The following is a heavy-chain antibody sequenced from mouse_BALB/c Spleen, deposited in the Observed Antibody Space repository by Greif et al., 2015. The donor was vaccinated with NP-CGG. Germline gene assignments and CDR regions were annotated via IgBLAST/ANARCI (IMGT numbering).Heavy chain of an antibody. CDR1: GFSLTSYG. J-gene: IGHJ4*01. Sequence: VQRVESGPGLVAPSQSLSITCTVSGFSLTSYGVHWVRQPPGKGLEWLGVIWAGGSTNYNSALMSRLSISKDNSKSQVFLKMHSLQTDDTAMYYCAREGLRGAMDYWGQGTSVTVSS. CDR3: AREGLRGAMDY. D-gene: IGHD2-4*01. V-gene: IGHV2-9*02. CDR2: IWAGGST.